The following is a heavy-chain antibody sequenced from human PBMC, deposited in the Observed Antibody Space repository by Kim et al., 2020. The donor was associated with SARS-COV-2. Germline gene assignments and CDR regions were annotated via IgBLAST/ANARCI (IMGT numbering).Heavy chain of an antibody. J-gene: IGHJ5*02. V-gene: IGHV1-24*01. D-gene: IGHD6-19*01. CDR3: ATSKAVAGPTEWFDP. CDR1: GYTLTELS. CDR2: FDPEDAET. Sequence: ASVKVSCKVSGYTLTELSMHWVRQAPGKGLEWMGGFDPEDAETIYAQKFQGRVTMTEDTSTDTAYMELSSLRSEDTAVYYCATSKAVAGPTEWFDPWGQGTLVPVSS.